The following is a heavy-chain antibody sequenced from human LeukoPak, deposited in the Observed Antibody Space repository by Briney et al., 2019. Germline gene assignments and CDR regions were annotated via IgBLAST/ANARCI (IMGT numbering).Heavy chain of an antibody. CDR2: IYSGGST. CDR1: GFTVSSNY. J-gene: IGHJ5*02. V-gene: IGHV3-53*01. CDR3: ARAGYDSSGYGFDP. Sequence: PGGSLRLSCAASGFTVSSNYMSWVRQAPGKGLEWVSVIYSGGSTYYADSVKGRFTISRDNSKNTLYLQMNSLRAEDTAVYYCARAGYDSSGYGFDPWGQGTLVTVSS. D-gene: IGHD3-22*01.